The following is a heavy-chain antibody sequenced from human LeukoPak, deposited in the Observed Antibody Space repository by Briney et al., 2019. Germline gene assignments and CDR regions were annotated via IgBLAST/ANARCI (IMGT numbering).Heavy chain of an antibody. CDR3: ARDLLTYYYGSGSYYGY. Sequence: GGSLRLSCAASGFTLSSYWMSWVRQAPGKGLEWVANIKQDGSEKYYVDSVKGRFTISRDNAKNSLYLQMNSLRAEDTAVYYCARDLLTYYYGSGSYYGYWGQGTLVTVSS. J-gene: IGHJ4*02. V-gene: IGHV3-7*01. CDR1: GFTLSSYW. CDR2: IKQDGSEK. D-gene: IGHD3-10*01.